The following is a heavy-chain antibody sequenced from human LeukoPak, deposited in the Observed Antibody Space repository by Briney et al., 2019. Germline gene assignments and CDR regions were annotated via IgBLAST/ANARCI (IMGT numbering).Heavy chain of an antibody. D-gene: IGHD7-27*01. J-gene: IGHJ3*02. CDR2: ISGSGGST. CDR3: AKMTSANWGLREAFDI. CDR1: GFTFSSYG. Sequence: PGGSLRLSCAASGFTFSSYGMSWVRQAPGKGLEWVSGISGSGGSTYYADSVKGRFTISRDNSKNTLYLQMNSLRADDTAVYYCAKMTSANWGLREAFDIWGQGTMVTVSS. V-gene: IGHV3-23*01.